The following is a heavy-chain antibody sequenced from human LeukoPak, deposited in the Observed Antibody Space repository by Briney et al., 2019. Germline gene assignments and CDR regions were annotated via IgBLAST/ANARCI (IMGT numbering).Heavy chain of an antibody. CDR1: GFTFSSYA. CDR2: ISYDGSNK. Sequence: GGSLRLSCAASGFTFSSYAMHWVRQAPGKGLEWVAVISYDGSNKYYADSVKGRFTISRDNSKNTLYLQMNSLRAEDTAVYYCARDLADDDGGYGWFDPWGQGTLVTVSS. V-gene: IGHV3-30*01. CDR3: ARDLADDDGGYGWFDP. J-gene: IGHJ5*02. D-gene: IGHD4-23*01.